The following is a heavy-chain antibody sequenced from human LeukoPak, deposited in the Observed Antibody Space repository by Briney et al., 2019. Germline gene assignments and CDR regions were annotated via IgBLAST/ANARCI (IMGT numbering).Heavy chain of an antibody. V-gene: IGHV3-7*03. D-gene: IGHD6-13*01. Sequence: RPGGSLRLSCAASGFTFYSDWITWVRQAPGQGLEWVASIKEDGSEKHYVDSVKGRFTISRDNGKNSLYLQMNSLRAEDTAVYYCARDSGWWRFDFWGQGTLVTVSS. CDR2: IKEDGSEK. CDR1: GFTFYSDW. J-gene: IGHJ4*02. CDR3: ARDSGWWRFDF.